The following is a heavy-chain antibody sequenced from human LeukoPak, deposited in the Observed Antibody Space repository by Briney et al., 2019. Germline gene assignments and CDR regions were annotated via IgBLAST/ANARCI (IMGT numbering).Heavy chain of an antibody. Sequence: PSETPSLTCTVSGGSISSSSYYWGWIRQPPGKGLEWIGSIYYSGSTYYNPSLKSRVTISVDTSKNQFSLKLSSVTAADTAVYYCARRGYYDSSGYYYWGQGTLVTVSS. CDR2: IYYSGST. V-gene: IGHV4-39*01. CDR3: ARRGYYDSSGYYY. J-gene: IGHJ4*02. D-gene: IGHD3-22*01. CDR1: GGSISSSSYY.